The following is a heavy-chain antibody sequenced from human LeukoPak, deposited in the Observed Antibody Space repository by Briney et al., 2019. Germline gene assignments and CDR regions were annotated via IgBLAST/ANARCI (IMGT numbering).Heavy chain of an antibody. D-gene: IGHD5-18*01. CDR1: GGTFSSYA. J-gene: IGHJ4*02. Sequence: ASVKVSCKASGGTFSSYAISWVRQAPGQGLAWMGRIIPILGIANYAQKFQGRVTITADKSTSTAYMELSSLRSEDTAVYYCARARGYSYGYDYWGQGTLVTVSS. CDR3: ARARGYSYGYDY. CDR2: IIPILGIA. V-gene: IGHV1-69*04.